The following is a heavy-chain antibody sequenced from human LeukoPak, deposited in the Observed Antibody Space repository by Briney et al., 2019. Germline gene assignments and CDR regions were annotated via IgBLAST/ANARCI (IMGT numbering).Heavy chain of an antibody. V-gene: IGHV4-59*01. CDR2: IYYSGST. CDR1: GGSIGSYY. J-gene: IGHJ3*02. D-gene: IGHD2/OR15-2a*01. CDR3: ARDFLARAFDI. Sequence: SETLSLTCTVSGGSIGSYYWSWIRQPPGKGLEWIGYIYYSGSTNYNPSLKSRVTISVDTSKNQFSLKLSSVTAADTAVYYCARDFLARAFDIWGQGTMVTVSS.